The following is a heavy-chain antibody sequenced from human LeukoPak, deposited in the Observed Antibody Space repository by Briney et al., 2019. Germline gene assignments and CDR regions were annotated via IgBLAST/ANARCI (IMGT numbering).Heavy chain of an antibody. Sequence: RGESLKMSCKGAEFRFTRHWIGWARQMPGKGLEWKGLINPGDSDTRYSPSSQAHVTISADKSINPAYLQRSSLKAQGPLLYYRARAAYCRANCYSVGWFDSWGQGTLVTVSS. CDR1: EFRFTRHW. V-gene: IGHV5-51*01. CDR3: ARAAYCRANCYSVGWFDS. J-gene: IGHJ5*01. CDR2: INPGDSDT. D-gene: IGHD2-21*02.